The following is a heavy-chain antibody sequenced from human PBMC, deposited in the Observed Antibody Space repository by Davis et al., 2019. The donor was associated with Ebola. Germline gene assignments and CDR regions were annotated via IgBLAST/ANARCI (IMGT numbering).Heavy chain of an antibody. CDR1: GGSISSSSYY. CDR2: IYYSGST. D-gene: IGHD6-13*01. CDR3: ARSEGIAATFDY. Sequence: SETLSLTCTVSGGSISSSSYYWSWIRQPPGKGLEWIGYIYYSGSTNYNPSLKSRVTISVDTSKNQFSLKLSSVTAADTAVYYCARSEGIAATFDYWGQGTLVTVSS. J-gene: IGHJ4*02. V-gene: IGHV4-61*01.